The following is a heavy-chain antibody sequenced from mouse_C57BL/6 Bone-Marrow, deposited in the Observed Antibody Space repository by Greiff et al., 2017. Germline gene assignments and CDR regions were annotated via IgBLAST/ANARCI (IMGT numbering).Heavy chain of an antibody. J-gene: IGHJ4*01. CDR2: IFPGSGST. CDR3: ARDYDVGGAMDY. Sequence: QVQLQQSGPELVRPGASVKISCKAPGYTFTSHWMQWVRQRPGQGLEWIGEIFPGSGSTYYNEKFKGKATLTVATSSSTAYMQLSSLTSEDSAVYFCARDYDVGGAMDYWGQGTSVTVSS. V-gene: IGHV1-56*01. D-gene: IGHD2-3*01. CDR1: GYTFTSHW.